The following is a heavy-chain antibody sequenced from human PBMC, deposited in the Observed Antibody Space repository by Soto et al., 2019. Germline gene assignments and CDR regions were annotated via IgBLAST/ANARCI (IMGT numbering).Heavy chain of an antibody. CDR1: GWSFSGYY. J-gene: IGHJ4*02. Sequence: PSETLSLTCAVYGWSFSGYYWTWIRLPPGKGLEWIGEINHSGSTNYNPSLKSRVTISVDTSKNQFSLKLSSVTAADTAVYYCASGYCSSTSCDPKLREDYWGQGTLVTVSS. CDR3: ASGYCSSTSCDPKLREDY. D-gene: IGHD2-2*01. CDR2: INHSGST. V-gene: IGHV4-34*01.